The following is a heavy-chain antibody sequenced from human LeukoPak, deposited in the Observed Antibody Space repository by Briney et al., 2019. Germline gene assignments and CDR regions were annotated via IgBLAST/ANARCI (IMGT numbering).Heavy chain of an antibody. CDR2: IDSCGSGT. V-gene: IGHV3-48*03. CDR3: ARSIGSNYYGSGSFDY. D-gene: IGHD3-10*01. CDR1: GFAFSYYE. Sequence: GGSLRLSCASSGFAFSYYEMNWVRQAPGQGLEWVSYIDSCGSGTYYADSVKGRFTISRDNAKDSLYLQMDSLRAGDTAVYYCARSIGSNYYGSGSFDYWGRGALVTVSS. J-gene: IGHJ4*02.